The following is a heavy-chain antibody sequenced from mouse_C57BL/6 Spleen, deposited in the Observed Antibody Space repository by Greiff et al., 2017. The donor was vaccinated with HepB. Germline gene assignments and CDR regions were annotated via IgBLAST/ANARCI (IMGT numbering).Heavy chain of an antibody. Sequence: DVMLVESGGGLVQPGGSLKLSCAASGFTFSDYGMAWVRQAPRKGPEWVAFISNLAYSIYYADTVTGRFTISRENAKNTLYLEMSSLRSEDTAMYYCARDCGSTGYWYFDVWGTGTTVTVSS. CDR3: ARDCGSTGYWYFDV. CDR1: GFTFSDYG. J-gene: IGHJ1*03. CDR2: ISNLAYSI. D-gene: IGHD1-1*01. V-gene: IGHV5-15*01.